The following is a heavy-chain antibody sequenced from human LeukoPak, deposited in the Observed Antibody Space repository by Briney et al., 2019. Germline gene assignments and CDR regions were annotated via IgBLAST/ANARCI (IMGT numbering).Heavy chain of an antibody. CDR2: INPSGGST. CDR1: GDTFTSYY. Sequence: ASVKVSCKASGDTFTSYYMHWVRQAPGEGLEWMGIINPSGGSTSYAQKFQGRLTMTRDTSTSTVYVELSSLRSDDTAVYYCARRGDEEWYDYWGQGTLVTVSS. V-gene: IGHV1-46*01. D-gene: IGHD3-3*01. CDR3: ARRGDEEWYDY. J-gene: IGHJ4*02.